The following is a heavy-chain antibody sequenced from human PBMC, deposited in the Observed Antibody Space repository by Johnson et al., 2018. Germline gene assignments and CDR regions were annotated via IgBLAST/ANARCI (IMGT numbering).Heavy chain of an antibody. CDR1: GFTFSSYA. V-gene: IGHV3-23*04. J-gene: IGHJ1*01. D-gene: IGHD1-26*01. CDR2: ISRSNSST. CDR3: AKNLNSGTYVRAEYFQH. Sequence: VQLVESGGGLVQPGGSLSLSCAASGFTFSSYAMNWVRQAPGKGLEWVSTISRSNSSTYYADSVKGRFTISRDNSKNILYLQMNSLRAEDTAIYYCAKNLNSGTYVRAEYFQHWGQGTLVTVSS.